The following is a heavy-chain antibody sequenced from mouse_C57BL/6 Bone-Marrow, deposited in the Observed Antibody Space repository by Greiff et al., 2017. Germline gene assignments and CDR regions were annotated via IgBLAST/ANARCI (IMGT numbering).Heavy chain of an antibody. Sequence: QVQLQQSGAELVKPGASVKISCKASGYAFSSYWMNWVKQRPGKGLEWIGQIYPGDGDTNYNGKFKGKATLNADKSSSTAYMQLSSLTSEDSAVYFCARSGLLRRGFAYWGQGTLVTVSA. CDR2: IYPGDGDT. J-gene: IGHJ3*01. D-gene: IGHD1-1*01. CDR1: GYAFSSYW. V-gene: IGHV1-80*01. CDR3: ARSGLLRRGFAY.